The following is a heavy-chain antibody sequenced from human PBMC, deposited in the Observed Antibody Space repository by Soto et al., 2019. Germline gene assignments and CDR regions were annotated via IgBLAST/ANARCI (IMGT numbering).Heavy chain of an antibody. CDR1: GQSFSGHS. Sequence: QVQLQQWGAGLVKPSETLSLSCAVYGQSFSGHSWAWIRQPPGKGLEWIGEINESGSTYYNPSLKSRVTISTVTSKNQFSLKLSSVRAADTAAYFCARGSGIVALPGELEDVKYDYWGQGTLVNVSS. J-gene: IGHJ4*02. V-gene: IGHV4-34*01. D-gene: IGHD1-1*01. CDR2: INESGST. CDR3: ARGSGIVALPGELEDVKYDY.